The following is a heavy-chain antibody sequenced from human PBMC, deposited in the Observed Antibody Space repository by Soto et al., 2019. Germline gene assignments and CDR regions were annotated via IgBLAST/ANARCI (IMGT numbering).Heavy chain of an antibody. CDR3: AKKRDASGNKWYYFGN. CDR1: GFTFSIYA. J-gene: IGHJ4*02. D-gene: IGHD3-10*01. CDR2: IGGSGGTT. Sequence: EVQLLESGGGLVQPGGSLRLSCAASGFTFSIYAMSWVRQAPGKGLEWVSTIGGSGGTTYYADSVKGRFAISRDNSKNTLYLQMTSLRAEDTAVYYCAKKRDASGNKWYYFGNWGRGTLVTVSS. V-gene: IGHV3-23*01.